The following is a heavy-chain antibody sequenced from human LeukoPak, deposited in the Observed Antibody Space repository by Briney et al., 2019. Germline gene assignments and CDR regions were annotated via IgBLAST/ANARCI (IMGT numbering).Heavy chain of an antibody. Sequence: ASVTVSCKASGYTFTSYYMHWVRQAPGQGLEWMGIINPSGGSTSYAQKFQGRVTMTRDTSTSTVYMELSSLRSEDTAVYYCARGIVVVVAASSEYFQHWGQGTLVTVSS. CDR3: ARGIVVVVAASSEYFQH. V-gene: IGHV1-46*01. J-gene: IGHJ1*01. D-gene: IGHD2-15*01. CDR2: INPSGGST. CDR1: GYTFTSYY.